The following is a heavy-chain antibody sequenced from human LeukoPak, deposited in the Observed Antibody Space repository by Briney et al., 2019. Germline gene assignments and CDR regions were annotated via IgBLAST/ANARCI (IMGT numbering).Heavy chain of an antibody. CDR3: ARDLAWGAFDY. V-gene: IGHV3-23*01. D-gene: IGHD7-27*01. CDR1: GFIFSSYG. Sequence: SGGSLRLSCAASGFIFSSYGMNWVRLAPGKGLEWVSGVSPPGGGTYYADSVKGRFTISRDDSRNTLSLQMNSLRVEDTAVYYCARDLAWGAFDYWGQGILVAVSS. J-gene: IGHJ4*02. CDR2: VSPPGGGT.